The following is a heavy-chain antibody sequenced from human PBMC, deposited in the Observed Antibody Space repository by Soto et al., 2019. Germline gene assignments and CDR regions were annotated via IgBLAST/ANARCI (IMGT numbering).Heavy chain of an antibody. V-gene: IGHV1-18*01. CDR2: ISAYNGNT. J-gene: IGHJ4*02. Sequence: ASVEVSCKASGYSFSSYGISWVRQAPGQGLEWMGWISAYNGNTNYAQKLQGRVTMTTDTSTSTAYMELRSPRSDDTAVYYCERIPITMVRGVRFDYWGQGTLVTVSS. D-gene: IGHD3-10*01. CDR1: GYSFSSYG. CDR3: ERIPITMVRGVRFDY.